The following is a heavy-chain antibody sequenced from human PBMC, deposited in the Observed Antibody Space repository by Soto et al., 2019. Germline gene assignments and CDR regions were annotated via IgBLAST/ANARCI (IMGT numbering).Heavy chain of an antibody. J-gene: IGHJ4*02. D-gene: IGHD6-19*01. CDR3: ARGSRTTYSSGWYYDY. CDR1: GFTFSSYA. CDR2: ISGSGGII. Sequence: ESGGGLVQPGGSLRLSCAASGFTFSSYAMSWVRQAPGKGLEWVSGISGSGGIIYYVDSVKGRFTISRGNSKNTLYLQMNSLRAGDTAVYYCARGSRTTYSSGWYYDYWGQGALVTVSS. V-gene: IGHV3-23*01.